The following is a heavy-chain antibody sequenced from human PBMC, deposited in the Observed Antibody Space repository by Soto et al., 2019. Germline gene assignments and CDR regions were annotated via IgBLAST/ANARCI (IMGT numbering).Heavy chain of an antibody. V-gene: IGHV4-34*01. CDR2: MSHSGGT. J-gene: IGHJ3*02. CDR1: GGFVSSGSYY. CDR3: ARVERGTVTTVVDAFDI. D-gene: IGHD1-1*01. Sequence: QVQLQQWGAGLLKPSETLSLTCAVYGGFVSSGSYYWSWIRQPPGKGLEWIGEMSHSGGTHFNPSLKSGVTISVDTSKNQFSLNIYSVTAADTALYYCARVERGTVTTVVDAFDIWGPGTMVTVSS.